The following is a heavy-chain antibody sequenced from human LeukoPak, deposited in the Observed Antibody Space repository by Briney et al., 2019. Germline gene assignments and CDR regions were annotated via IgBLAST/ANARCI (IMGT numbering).Heavy chain of an antibody. D-gene: IGHD6-19*01. V-gene: IGHV3-30*18. CDR1: GFTFSSYW. CDR2: ISYDGSNQ. CDR3: AKWVAGAPSSDY. J-gene: IGHJ4*02. Sequence: GGSLRLSCAASGFTFSSYWMSWVRQAPGKGLEWVALISYDGSNQYYADSVKGRFTISRDNSKNTLFLQMKSLRDEDTAVYHCAKWVAGAPSSDYWGQGTLVTVSS.